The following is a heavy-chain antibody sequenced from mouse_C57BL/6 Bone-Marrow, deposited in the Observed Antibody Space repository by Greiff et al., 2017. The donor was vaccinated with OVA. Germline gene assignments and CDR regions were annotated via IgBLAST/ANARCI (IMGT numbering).Heavy chain of an antibody. CDR1: GFNIKDYY. CDR3: TSPDAHFAY. D-gene: IGHD1-3*01. J-gene: IGHJ3*01. Sequence: EVQLQESGAELVRPGASVKLSCTASGFNIKDYYMHWVKQRPEQGLEWIGGIDPENGGTDYTPKFQGKATMTADTSSNTAYLQLTSLTSADTAVYYCTSPDAHFAYGGQGTLVTVTA. CDR2: IDPENGGT. V-gene: IGHV14-1*01.